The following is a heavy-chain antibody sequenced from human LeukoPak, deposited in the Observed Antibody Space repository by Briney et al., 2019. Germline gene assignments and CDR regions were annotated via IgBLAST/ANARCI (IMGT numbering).Heavy chain of an antibody. Sequence: GSLRLSCAASGFTFSSYEMNWVRQAPGKGLEWVSYISSSGSTIYYADSVKGRFTISRDNAKNSLYLQMNSLRAEDTAVYYCARGPYCSGGSCYWGQGTLVTVSS. CDR3: ARGPYCSGGSCY. CDR1: GFTFSSYE. J-gene: IGHJ4*02. V-gene: IGHV3-48*03. D-gene: IGHD2-15*01. CDR2: ISSSGSTI.